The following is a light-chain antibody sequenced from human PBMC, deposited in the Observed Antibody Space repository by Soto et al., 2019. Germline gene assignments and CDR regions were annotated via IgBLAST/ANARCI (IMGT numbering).Light chain of an antibody. Sequence: IQITQSPSSLSASLGASVTITCRASQSINIYLSWYQQKPGKAPKLLINVASTLQGGVPSRFSGSGSGTEFTLAISSLQPEDSATYYCQQSFSTPQTFGGGTKVDIK. CDR1: QSINIY. J-gene: IGKJ4*01. V-gene: IGKV1-39*01. CDR3: QQSFSTPQT. CDR2: VAS.